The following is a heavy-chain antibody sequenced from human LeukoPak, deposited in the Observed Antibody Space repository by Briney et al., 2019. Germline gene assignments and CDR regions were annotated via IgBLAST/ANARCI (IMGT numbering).Heavy chain of an antibody. J-gene: IGHJ4*02. CDR1: RGTFSSYA. CDR2: IIPIFGTA. CDR3: ARLVWQLVGPYFDY. D-gene: IGHD6-6*01. Sequence: SVKVSYKASRGTFSSYAISWVRQAPGQGLEWMGGIIPIFGTANYAQKFQGRVTITADESTSTAYMELSSLRSDDTAVYYCARLVWQLVGPYFDYWGQGTLVTVSS. V-gene: IGHV1-69*13.